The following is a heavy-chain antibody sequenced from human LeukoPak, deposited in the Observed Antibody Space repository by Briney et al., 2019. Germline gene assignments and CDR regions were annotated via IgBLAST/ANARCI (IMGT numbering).Heavy chain of an antibody. Sequence: GGSLRLSCTASGFTFSNYAMPWVRQAPGKGLEWVSTISGTGGFTTSTYYADSVKGRFTISRDNSDNKLYLQMDGRRADDTAVYYCVKERRYAISSALSWFDTWGQGTLVTVSS. CDR1: GFTFSNYA. J-gene: IGHJ5*02. CDR3: VKERRYAISSALSWFDT. V-gene: IGHV3-23*01. CDR2: ISGTGGFTTST. D-gene: IGHD3-3*02.